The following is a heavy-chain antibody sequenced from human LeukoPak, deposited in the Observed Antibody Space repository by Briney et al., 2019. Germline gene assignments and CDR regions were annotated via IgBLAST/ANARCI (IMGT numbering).Heavy chain of an antibody. CDR1: VGSISISTYY. Sequence: PSETLSLTCTLSVGSISISTYYWGWIRQPPGKGLEWIGNIYYSGSTYYNPSLKSRVTISVDTSKNQFSLRLSSVTAADTAVYYCARLGTGYDSSGYSIGWFDPWGQGTLVTVSS. D-gene: IGHD3-22*01. CDR3: ARLGTGYDSSGYSIGWFDP. V-gene: IGHV4-39*01. CDR2: IYYSGST. J-gene: IGHJ5*02.